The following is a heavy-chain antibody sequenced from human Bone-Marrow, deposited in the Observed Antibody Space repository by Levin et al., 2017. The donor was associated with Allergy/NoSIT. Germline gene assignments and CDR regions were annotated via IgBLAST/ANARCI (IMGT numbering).Heavy chain of an antibody. Sequence: LSLTCAASGFTFSRYSMHWVRQAPGKGLEWVAVKWSDGTTTYYADSVKGRFTISRDNPENTLYLQMDSLRAEDTAIYYCAREGSVTRMRSFDLWGQGILVTVSS. D-gene: IGHD2-21*02. CDR1: GFTFSRYS. J-gene: IGHJ4*02. CDR3: AREGSVTRMRSFDL. CDR2: KWSDGTTT. V-gene: IGHV3-33*08.